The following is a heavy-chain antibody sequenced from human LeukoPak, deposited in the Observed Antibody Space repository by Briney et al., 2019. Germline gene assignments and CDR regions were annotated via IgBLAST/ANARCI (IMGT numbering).Heavy chain of an antibody. D-gene: IGHD1-1*01. CDR3: TTDGRSTTGTNDY. J-gene: IGHJ4*02. CDR1: GFTFSSYA. Sequence: GGSLRLSCAASGFTFSSYAMSWVRQAPGKGLEWVSAISGSGGSTYYADSVKGRFTISRDNSKNTLYLQMNSLKTEDTAVYYCTTDGRSTTGTNDYWGQGTLVTVSS. V-gene: IGHV3-23*01. CDR2: ISGSGGST.